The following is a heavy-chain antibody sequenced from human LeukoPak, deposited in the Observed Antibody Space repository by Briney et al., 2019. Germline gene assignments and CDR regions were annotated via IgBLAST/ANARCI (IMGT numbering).Heavy chain of an antibody. J-gene: IGHJ4*02. CDR1: GFTFSSYS. CDR2: ISSSSSTI. CDR3: ARDDSSGGFDY. D-gene: IGHD3-22*01. V-gene: IGHV3-48*01. Sequence: GGSLRLSCAASGFTFSSYSMNWVRQAPGKGLEWVSYISSSSSTIYYADSVKGRFTISRDNAKNSLYLQMNSLRAEDTAVYHCARDDSSGGFDYWGQGTLVTVSS.